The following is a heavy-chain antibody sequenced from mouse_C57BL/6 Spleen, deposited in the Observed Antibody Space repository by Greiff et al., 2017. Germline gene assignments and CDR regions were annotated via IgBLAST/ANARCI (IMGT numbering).Heavy chain of an antibody. CDR2: IDPSDSYT. Sequence: QVQLQQPGAELVMPGASVKLSCKASGYTFTSYWMHWVKQRPGQGLEWIGEIDPSDSYTNSNQKFKGKSTLTVDKSSSTAYMQLSSLTSEDSAVYYCARTVVTNYCDDWGQGTTLTVSS. J-gene: IGHJ2*01. V-gene: IGHV1-69*01. CDR1: GYTFTSYW. CDR3: ARTVVTNYCDD. D-gene: IGHD2-2*01.